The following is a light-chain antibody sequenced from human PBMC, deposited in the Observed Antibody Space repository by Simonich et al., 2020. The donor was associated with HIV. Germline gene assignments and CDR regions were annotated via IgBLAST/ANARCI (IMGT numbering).Light chain of an antibody. Sequence: DIVMTQSPLSLPVTPGEPASISCRSSQSLLHSNGINYLDWVLQKPGQSPQLLIYLGSNRASGVPDRFSGSGSGTDFTLKISRGEAEDVGVYYCMQALQTPFTFGPGTKVDIK. CDR3: MQALQTPFT. CDR2: LGS. J-gene: IGKJ3*01. CDR1: QSLLHSNGINY. V-gene: IGKV2-28*01.